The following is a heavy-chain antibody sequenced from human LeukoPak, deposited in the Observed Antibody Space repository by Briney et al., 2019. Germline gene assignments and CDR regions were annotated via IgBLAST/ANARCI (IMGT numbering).Heavy chain of an antibody. Sequence: ASVKVSCKASGYTFTSYDINWVRQATGQGLEWMGWMNPNSGNTGYAQKFQGRVTMTRNTSISTAYMELSSLRSEDTAVYYCASASSSSRVWFDPWGQGTLVTVSS. D-gene: IGHD6-13*01. CDR3: ASASSSSRVWFDP. V-gene: IGHV1-8*01. CDR2: MNPNSGNT. J-gene: IGHJ5*02. CDR1: GYTFTSYD.